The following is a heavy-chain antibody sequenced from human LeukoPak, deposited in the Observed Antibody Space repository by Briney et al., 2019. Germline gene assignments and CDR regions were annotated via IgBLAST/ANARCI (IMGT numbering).Heavy chain of an antibody. CDR3: ARRVSWYYFDY. D-gene: IGHD6-13*01. Sequence: GGSLRLSCAASGFTFDDYGMSWVGHAPGKGLEWGSGINWNGGSTGYADSVKGRFTISRDNAKNSLYLQMNSLRAEDTALYYCARRVSWYYFDYWGQGTLVTVSS. CDR2: INWNGGST. V-gene: IGHV3-20*04. CDR1: GFTFDDYG. J-gene: IGHJ4*02.